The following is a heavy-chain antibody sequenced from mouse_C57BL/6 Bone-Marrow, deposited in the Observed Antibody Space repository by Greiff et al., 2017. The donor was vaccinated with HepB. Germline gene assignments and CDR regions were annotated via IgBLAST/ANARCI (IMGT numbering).Heavy chain of an antibody. CDR1: GFTFSDYG. V-gene: IGHV5-17*01. J-gene: IGHJ1*03. D-gene: IGHD1-1*01. CDR3: ARSDYGSPHWYFDV. Sequence: EVMLVESGGGLVKPGGSLKLSCAASGFTFSDYGMHWVRQAPEKGLEWVAYISSGSSTIYYADTVKGRFTISRDNAKNTLFLQMTSLRSEDTAMYYCARSDYGSPHWYFDVWGTGTTVTVSS. CDR2: ISSGSSTI.